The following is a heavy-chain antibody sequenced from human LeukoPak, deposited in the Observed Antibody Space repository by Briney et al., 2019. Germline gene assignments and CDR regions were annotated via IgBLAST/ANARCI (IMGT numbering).Heavy chain of an antibody. CDR2: INPNSGGT. Sequence: ASVKVSCKASGYTFTGYYMHWVRQAPGQGLEWMGWINPNSGGTNYAQKFQGRVTMTRDTSISTAYMELSRLRSDDTAVYYCARDEGDYVWFDPWGQGTQVTVSS. CDR3: ARDEGDYVWFDP. J-gene: IGHJ5*02. D-gene: IGHD4-17*01. CDR1: GYTFTGYY. V-gene: IGHV1-2*02.